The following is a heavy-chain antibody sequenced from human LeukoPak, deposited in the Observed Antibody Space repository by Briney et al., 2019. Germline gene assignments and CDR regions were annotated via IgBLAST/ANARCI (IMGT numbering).Heavy chain of an antibody. V-gene: IGHV3-48*03. CDR3: ARTRSGYNLFDY. Sequence: GRCLGLSHAAPGFTFPYYELNWVSQAPRKGLEGISYISRSDDTVYNADPVKGRFTITRDHADNSLYLQMNSLRAEDTAVYYCARTRSGYNLFDYWGQGTLVTVSS. J-gene: IGHJ4*02. CDR1: GFTFPYYE. CDR2: ISRSDDTV. D-gene: IGHD5-24*01.